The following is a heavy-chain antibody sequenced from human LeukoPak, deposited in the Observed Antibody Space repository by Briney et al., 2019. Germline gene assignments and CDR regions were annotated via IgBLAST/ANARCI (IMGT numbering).Heavy chain of an antibody. Sequence: GASVTVSCTASGYIFTDYYLHWVGQAPGQGLEGMGWIYPSRDVTRYAQNFQGRVTMTWDTSMSTAYMEVTRLTSDDTAMFYCARDPPATTAFDVWGQGTMVIVSS. CDR2: IYPSRDVT. CDR3: ARDPPATTAFDV. D-gene: IGHD1-1*01. CDR1: GYIFTDYY. V-gene: IGHV1-2*02. J-gene: IGHJ3*01.